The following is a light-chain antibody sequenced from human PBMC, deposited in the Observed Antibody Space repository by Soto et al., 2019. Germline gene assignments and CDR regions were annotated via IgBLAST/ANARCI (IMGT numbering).Light chain of an antibody. CDR1: QSISSY. V-gene: IGKV1-8*01. CDR3: QQYYSYPRT. CDR2: AAS. Sequence: IQMTLSPSALSEPKILKLTSINRASQSISSYLNWSQQKPRKAPKPRSYAASTSQSWVPSRFSGSGSGTDFTLTISCLQSEDFATYYCQQYYSYPRTFGQGTKVDIK. J-gene: IGKJ1*01.